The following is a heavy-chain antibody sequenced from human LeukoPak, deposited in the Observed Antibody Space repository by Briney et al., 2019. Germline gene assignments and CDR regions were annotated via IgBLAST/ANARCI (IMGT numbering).Heavy chain of an antibody. D-gene: IGHD3-10*01. CDR1: GYTFTSYG. CDR3: ASAGSGSYLNYYYYYMDV. CDR2: ISAYNGNT. J-gene: IGHJ6*03. Sequence: ASVKVSCKASGYTFTSYGISWVRQAPGQGLEWMGWISAYNGNTNYAQKLQGRVTITTDESTSTAYMELSSLRSEDTAVYYCASAGSGSYLNYYYYYMDVWGKGTTVTVSS. V-gene: IGHV1-18*01.